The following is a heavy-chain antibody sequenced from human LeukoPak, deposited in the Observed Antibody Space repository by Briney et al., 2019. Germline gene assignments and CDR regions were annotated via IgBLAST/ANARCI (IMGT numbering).Heavy chain of an antibody. D-gene: IGHD3-22*01. CDR3: ARGVTTSSGYYPDIYYYMDV. V-gene: IGHV1-2*02. CDR2: INPNSGGT. Sequence: ASVKVSCKSAGYTFTGYYMHWVREAPGQGLEWIGWINPNSGGTNYAQKFQGRVTMTRDTSISTAYMELSRLRSEDTAVYYCARGVTTSSGYYPDIYYYMDVWGKGPRSPSP. CDR1: GYTFTGYY. J-gene: IGHJ6*03.